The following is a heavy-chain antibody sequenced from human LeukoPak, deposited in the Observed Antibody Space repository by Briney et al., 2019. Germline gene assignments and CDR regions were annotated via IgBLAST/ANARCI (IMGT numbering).Heavy chain of an antibody. CDR2: INTNTGNP. Sequence: ASVKVSCKASGYTFTSYAMNWVRQAPGQGLEWMGWINTNTGNPTYAQGFTGRFVFSLDTSVSTAYLQISSLKAEDTAVYYCARHFPSPKDIVATIGGDYWGQGTLVTVSS. J-gene: IGHJ4*02. CDR3: ARHFPSPKDIVATIGGDY. CDR1: GYTFTSYA. D-gene: IGHD5-12*01. V-gene: IGHV7-4-1*02.